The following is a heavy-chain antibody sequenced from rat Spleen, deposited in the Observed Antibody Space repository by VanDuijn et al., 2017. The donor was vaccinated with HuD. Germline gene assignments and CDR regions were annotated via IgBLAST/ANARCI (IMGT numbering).Heavy chain of an antibody. V-gene: IGHV5S23*01. CDR1: GFTFSSFP. Sequence: EVRLVESGGGLVQPGRSLKLSCAASGFTFSSFPMAWVRQAPKKGLEWVTSISSGGGGIYYLDSVKGRFTISRDNAKSTLYLQMDSLRSEDTASYYCARHHYDGYYHGPVLGVMDAWGQGASVTVSS. CDR2: ISSGGGGI. CDR3: ARHHYDGYYHGPVLGVMDA. J-gene: IGHJ4*01. D-gene: IGHD1-12*03.